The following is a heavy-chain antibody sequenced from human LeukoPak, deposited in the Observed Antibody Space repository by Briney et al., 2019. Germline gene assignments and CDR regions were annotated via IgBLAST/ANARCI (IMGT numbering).Heavy chain of an antibody. V-gene: IGHV5-51*01. CDR1: GYSFTSYW. J-gene: IGHJ6*02. CDR2: IYPDDSDT. CDR3: AYSSGNPGGYYYGMDV. Sequence: GESLKISCKGSGYSFTSYWIGWVRQMPGKGLEWMGIIYPDDSDTRYSPSFQGQVTISADKSISTAYLQWSSLRASDTAMYYCAYSSGNPGGYYYGMDVWGQGTTVTVSS. D-gene: IGHD3-22*01.